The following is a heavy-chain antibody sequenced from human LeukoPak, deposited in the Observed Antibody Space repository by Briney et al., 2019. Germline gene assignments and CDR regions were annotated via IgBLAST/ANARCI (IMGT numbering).Heavy chain of an antibody. J-gene: IGHJ5*02. D-gene: IGHD1-26*01. V-gene: IGHV4-34*01. CDR1: GGSFSGYY. Sequence: PPETLSLTCAVYGGSFSGYYWSWIRQPPGKGLEWIGEINHSGSTNYNPSLKSRVTISVDTSKNQFSLKLSSVTAADTAVYHCARGVGATGSYNWFDPWGQGTLVTVSS. CDR3: ARGVGATGSYNWFDP. CDR2: INHSGST.